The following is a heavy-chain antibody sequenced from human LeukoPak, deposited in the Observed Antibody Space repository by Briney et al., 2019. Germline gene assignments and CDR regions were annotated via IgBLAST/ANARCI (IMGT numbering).Heavy chain of an antibody. J-gene: IGHJ5*02. V-gene: IGHV4-30-4*01. Sequence: SQTLSLTCTLSGGSISSGDSCWSWIRQPPGKGLEWIGSIYYSGSTYYNPSLKSRVTISVDTSKNQFSLKLSSMTAADTAVYYCARTGYFTSGYDYGRRWFDPWGQGALVTDSS. D-gene: IGHD5-12*01. CDR3: ARTGYFTSGYDYGRRWFDP. CDR2: IYYSGST. CDR1: GGSISSGDSC.